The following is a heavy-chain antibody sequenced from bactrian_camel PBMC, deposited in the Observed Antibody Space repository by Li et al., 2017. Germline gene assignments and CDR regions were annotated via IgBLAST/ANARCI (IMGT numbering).Heavy chain of an antibody. J-gene: IGHJ4*01. V-gene: IGHV3S53*01. CDR1: GSIFSMCA. D-gene: IGHD3*01. Sequence: HVQLVESGGGSVQAGGSLKLSCVVSGSIFSMCAMGWYKQAPGKQPLERELIASISSDGTTTYTDSVKGRVTISQDYAKNTMYLQMNSLKIEDTAVYYCALSSSRQATMTARGKGTQVTVS. CDR2: ISSDGTT.